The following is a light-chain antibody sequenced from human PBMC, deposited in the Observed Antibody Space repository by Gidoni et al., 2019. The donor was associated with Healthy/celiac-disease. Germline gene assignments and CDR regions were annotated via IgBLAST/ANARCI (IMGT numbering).Light chain of an antibody. J-gene: IGKJ2*01. CDR3: QQLNSYPR. Sequence: DIQLTQSTSFLSASVGDRVTITCRASQGISSYLAWYQQKPGKAPKLLIYAASTLQSGVPSRFSGSGSGTEITLTISSLQPEDFATYYCQQLNSYPRFGQXTKLEIK. CDR1: QGISSY. V-gene: IGKV1-9*01. CDR2: AAS.